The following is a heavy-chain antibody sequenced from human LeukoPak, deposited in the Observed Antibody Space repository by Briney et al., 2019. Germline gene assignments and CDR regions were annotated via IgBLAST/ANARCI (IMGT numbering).Heavy chain of an antibody. CDR3: AKMSISGWFGGAGNYLDY. V-gene: IGHV3-23*01. J-gene: IGHJ4*02. D-gene: IGHD6-19*01. CDR2: ISGSGGST. Sequence: PSETLSLTCAVYGGSFSGYYWSWVRQAPGKGLEWVSGISGSGGSTLLAESVKGRFTISRDNPKNTLYLQMNSLRAEDTAAYYCAKMSISGWFGGAGNYLDYWGQGTLVTVSS. CDR1: GGSFSGYY.